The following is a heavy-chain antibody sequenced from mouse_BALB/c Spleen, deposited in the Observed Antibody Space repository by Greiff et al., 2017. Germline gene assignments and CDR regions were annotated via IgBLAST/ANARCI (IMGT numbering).Heavy chain of an antibody. V-gene: IGHV1S127*01. Sequence: VQLQQPGAELVKPGASVKMSCKASGYTFTSYWMHWVKQRPGQGLEWIGVIDPSDSYTSYNQKFKGKATLTVDTSSSTAYMQLSSLTSEDSAVYYCTRAYYGKMRYFDYWGQGTTLTVSS. CDR1: GYTFTSYW. D-gene: IGHD2-10*01. J-gene: IGHJ2*01. CDR3: TRAYYGKMRYFDY. CDR2: IDPSDSYT.